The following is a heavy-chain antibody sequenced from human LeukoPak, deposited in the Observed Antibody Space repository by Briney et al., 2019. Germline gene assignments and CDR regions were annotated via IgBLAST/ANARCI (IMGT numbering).Heavy chain of an antibody. CDR2: ISYDGSNK. D-gene: IGHD5-18*01. CDR1: GFTFSSYA. V-gene: IGHV3-30-3*01. Sequence: GRSLRLSCAASGFTFSSYAMHWVRQAPGKGLEWVAVISYDGSNKYYADSVKGRFTISRDNSKNTLSLQVSSLRTEDTAVYYCAKDRYSYAFEYSDSWGQGTLVTVSS. CDR3: AKDRYSYAFEYSDS. J-gene: IGHJ4*02.